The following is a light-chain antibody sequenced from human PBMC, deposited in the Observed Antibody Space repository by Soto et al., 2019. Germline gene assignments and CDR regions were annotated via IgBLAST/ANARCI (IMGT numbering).Light chain of an antibody. Sequence: DIQMTQSPSSLSASVGDRVTITCRASQTVGDHLNWYQQKPGTAPKLLFSRASRFQSGVPSRFTGRGLATDFTLTISSLQPEDFATYYCHQTFLSPPTFGQGTRWIS. CDR2: RAS. J-gene: IGKJ1*01. V-gene: IGKV1-39*01. CDR3: HQTFLSPPT. CDR1: QTVGDH.